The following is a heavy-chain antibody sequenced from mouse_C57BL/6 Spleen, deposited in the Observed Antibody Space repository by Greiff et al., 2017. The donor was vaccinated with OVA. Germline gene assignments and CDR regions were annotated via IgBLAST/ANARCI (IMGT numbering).Heavy chain of an antibody. D-gene: IGHD1-1*01. CDR2: IDPANGNT. CDR3: ARQGDYGSSLAWFAY. J-gene: IGHJ3*01. CDR1: GFNIKNTY. Sequence: EVQLQESVAELVRPGASVKLSCTASGFNIKNTYMHWVKQRPEQGLEWIGRIDPANGNTKYAPKFQGKATITADTSSNTAYLQLSSLTSEDTAIYYCARQGDYGSSLAWFAYWGQGTLVTVSA. V-gene: IGHV14-3*01.